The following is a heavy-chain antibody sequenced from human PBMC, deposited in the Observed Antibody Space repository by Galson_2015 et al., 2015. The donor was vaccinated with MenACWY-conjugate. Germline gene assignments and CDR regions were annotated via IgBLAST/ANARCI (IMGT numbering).Heavy chain of an antibody. D-gene: IGHD3-3*01. J-gene: IGHJ6*02. V-gene: IGHV3-23*01. CDR1: GFTFSSYA. CDR2: IGGSGGST. Sequence: SLRLSCAASGFTFSSYAMSWVRQAPGKGLEWVSAIGGSGGSTYYADSVKGRFTISRDNSKNTLYLQMNSLRAEDTAVYYCAKETIFGVVRVRYDMDVWGQGTTVTVSS. CDR3: AKETIFGVVRVRYDMDV.